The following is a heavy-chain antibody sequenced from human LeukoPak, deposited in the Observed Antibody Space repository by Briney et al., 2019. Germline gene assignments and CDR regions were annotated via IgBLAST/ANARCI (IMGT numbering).Heavy chain of an antibody. D-gene: IGHD3-3*01. CDR1: GFTFGDYA. CDR3: TREYFYDFWSGGAFDI. Sequence: GGSLRLSCTASGFTFGDYAMSWVRQAPGKGLEWVGFIRSKAYGGTTEYAASVKGRFTISRDDSKSIAYLQMNSLKTEDTAVYYCTREYFYDFWSGGAFDIWGQGTMVTVSS. J-gene: IGHJ3*02. V-gene: IGHV3-49*04. CDR2: IRSKAYGGTT.